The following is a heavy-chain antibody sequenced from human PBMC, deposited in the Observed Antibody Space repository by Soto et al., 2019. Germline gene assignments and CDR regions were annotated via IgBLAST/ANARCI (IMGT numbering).Heavy chain of an antibody. J-gene: IGHJ6*03. Sequence: QVQLQESGPGLVKPSETLSLTCTVSGGSISSYYWSWIRQPPGKGLEWIGYIYYSGSTNYNPSLKSRVTISVDTSKNQFSLRLSSVTAADTAVYYCARRVEAVRRDYYYYYMDVWGKGTTVTVSS. D-gene: IGHD2-15*01. CDR3: ARRVEAVRRDYYYYYMDV. V-gene: IGHV4-59*08. CDR2: IYYSGST. CDR1: GGSISSYY.